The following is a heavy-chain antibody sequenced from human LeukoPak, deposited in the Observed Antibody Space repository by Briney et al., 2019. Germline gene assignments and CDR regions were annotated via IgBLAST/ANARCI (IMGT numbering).Heavy chain of an antibody. J-gene: IGHJ6*03. V-gene: IGHV1-2*02. D-gene: IGHD6-13*01. Sequence: ASVKVSCKASGYTFTGYYMHWVRQAPGQGLEWMGWINPNSGGTNYAQKFQGRVTMTRDTSISTAYMELSRLRSDDTAVYYCARVTGYSSSWYVGNMDVWGKGTTVIVSS. CDR1: GYTFTGYY. CDR2: INPNSGGT. CDR3: ARVTGYSSSWYVGNMDV.